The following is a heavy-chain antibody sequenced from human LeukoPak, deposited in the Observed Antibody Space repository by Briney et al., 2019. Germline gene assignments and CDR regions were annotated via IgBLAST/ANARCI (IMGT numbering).Heavy chain of an antibody. V-gene: IGHV1-2*02. J-gene: IGHJ5*02. D-gene: IGHD3-10*01. CDR3: ALIGDHAWFDP. CDR2: INPNSGGT. Sequence: ASVKVACKASGYTFSGYYIFWVRRAPGQGLEWMGWINPNSGGTNYAPEFQGRLTMTRDTSITTAYMELSTLRSDDTAVYYCALIGDHAWFDPWGQGTLVTVSS. CDR1: GYTFSGYY.